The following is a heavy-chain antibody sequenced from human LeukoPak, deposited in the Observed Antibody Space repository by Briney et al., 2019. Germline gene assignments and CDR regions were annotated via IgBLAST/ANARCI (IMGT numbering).Heavy chain of an antibody. CDR1: GFIFSSYS. D-gene: IGHD3-10*01. V-gene: IGHV3-48*01. Sequence: GGSLRLSCVGSGFIFSSYSMNWVRHAPGNGLEWISYISSSSGTIYYADSVKGRFTISRDNAKNSLYLQMNSLRAEGTAMYYCAKDLMRDRWFGESWGQGTLVTVSS. CDR2: ISSSSGTI. J-gene: IGHJ5*02. CDR3: AKDLMRDRWFGES.